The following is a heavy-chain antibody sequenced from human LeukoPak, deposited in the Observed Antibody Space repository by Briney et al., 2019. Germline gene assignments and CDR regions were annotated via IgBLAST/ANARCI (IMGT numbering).Heavy chain of an antibody. V-gene: IGHV3-30*02. CDR1: GFTFSSYG. CDR3: ARVFSGSYYS. CDR2: IRYDGSNK. J-gene: IGHJ4*02. D-gene: IGHD1-26*01. Sequence: GGSLRLSCAASGFTFSSYGMHWVRQAPGKGLEWVAFIRYDGSNKSYADSVKGLFTISRDNSKNTLYLQMNSLRAEDTAVYYCARVFSGSYYSWGQGTLVTVSS.